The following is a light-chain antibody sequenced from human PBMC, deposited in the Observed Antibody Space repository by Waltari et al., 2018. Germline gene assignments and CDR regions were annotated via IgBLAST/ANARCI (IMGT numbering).Light chain of an antibody. Sequence: QSALTQPASVSGSPGQSITISCTGTSSDVGGHDYFSWYQQHPGKAPKLMIYVVSKRPSGVSDRFSGSKSGNTASLTISGLQAEDEADYYCSSYTSINTFVFGTGTKVTVL. CDR1: SSDVGGHDY. J-gene: IGLJ1*01. CDR2: VVS. CDR3: SSYTSINTFV. V-gene: IGLV2-14*01.